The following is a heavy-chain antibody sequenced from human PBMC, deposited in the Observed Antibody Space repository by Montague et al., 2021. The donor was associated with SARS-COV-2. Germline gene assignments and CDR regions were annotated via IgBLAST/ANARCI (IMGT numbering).Heavy chain of an antibody. J-gene: IGHJ6*03. Sequence: SETLSLTCTVSGGSISSYYWSWIRQPPGKGLEWIGYIYYSGSTNXNPSLKSRVTISVDTSKNQFSLKLSSVTAADTAVYYCAKGPLGYYYYYMDVWGKGTTVTVSS. CDR1: GGSISSYY. CDR3: AKGPLGYYYYYMDV. D-gene: IGHD7-27*01. V-gene: IGHV4-59*01. CDR2: IYYSGST.